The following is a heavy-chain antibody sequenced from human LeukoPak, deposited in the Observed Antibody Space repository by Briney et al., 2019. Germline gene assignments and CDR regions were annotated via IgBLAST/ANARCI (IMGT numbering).Heavy chain of an antibody. CDR1: GFSLSTSGVG. J-gene: IGHJ3*02. V-gene: IGHV2-5*02. D-gene: IGHD2-2*01. CDR2: IYWDDDK. CDR3: THRRGPGRPAFDT. Sequence: SGPTLVKPTQTLTLTCTFSGFSLSTSGVGVAWIRXXXXXXXXXXALIYWDDDKRYSPSLKRRLTITKDTSKNQVVLKMTNMDPVDTATYYCTHRRGPGRPAFDTWGQGTVVTVSS.